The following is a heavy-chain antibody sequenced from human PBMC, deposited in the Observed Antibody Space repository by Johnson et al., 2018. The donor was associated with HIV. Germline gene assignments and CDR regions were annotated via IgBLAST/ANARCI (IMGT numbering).Heavy chain of an antibody. CDR2: ISDDGNNK. Sequence: VLLVESGGGVVQPGRSLRLSCAASGFRFSTYALHWVRQTPGKGLEWVALISDDGNNKYYADSVKGRFTIYRDNSKNTLYLQMNSLRAEDTAVYYCAKDMGVDTAMNPWAFDIWGQGTMVTVSS. J-gene: IGHJ3*02. V-gene: IGHV3-30-3*01. CDR1: GFRFSTYA. CDR3: AKDMGVDTAMNPWAFDI. D-gene: IGHD5-18*01.